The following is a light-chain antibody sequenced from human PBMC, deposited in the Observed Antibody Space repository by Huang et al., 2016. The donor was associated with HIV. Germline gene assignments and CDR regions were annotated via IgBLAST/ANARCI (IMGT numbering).Light chain of an antibody. Sequence: EVVLTQSPATLSVSPGERATLSCGASQSIDNNLAWYQQKPGQSPRLLIFGASTRATGIPARFGGSGSGTEFTLTISSLQSEDFAIYYCQHYNKWPPAFGQGTKLEIK. J-gene: IGKJ2*01. V-gene: IGKV3-15*01. CDR3: QHYNKWPPA. CDR2: GAS. CDR1: QSIDNN.